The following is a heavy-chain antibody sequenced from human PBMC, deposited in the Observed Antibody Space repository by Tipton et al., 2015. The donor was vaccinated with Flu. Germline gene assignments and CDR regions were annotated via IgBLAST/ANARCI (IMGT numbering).Heavy chain of an antibody. CDR1: GYSMRSDYF. Sequence: TLSLTCTVSGYSMRSDYFWGWIRQPPGKGLEWIGNIHYSGSPHYNPSLKSRVTISIDTSKHQFSLRLRSVTAADTAVYYCARETQWSNFDYWGQGTLVTVSS. CDR2: IHYSGSP. V-gene: IGHV4-38-2*02. CDR3: ARETQWSNFDY. D-gene: IGHD6-19*01. J-gene: IGHJ4*02.